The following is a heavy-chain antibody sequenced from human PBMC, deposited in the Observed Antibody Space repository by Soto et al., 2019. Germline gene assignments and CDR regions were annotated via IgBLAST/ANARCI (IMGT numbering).Heavy chain of an antibody. Sequence: GESLKISCKGSGYSFTSYWIGWVRQMPGKGLEWMGIIYPGDSDTRYSPSFQGQVTISADKSISTAYLQWSSLKASDTAMYYCAVHIQVRGYYYGMDVWGQGTTATV. V-gene: IGHV5-51*01. D-gene: IGHD1-1*01. J-gene: IGHJ6*02. CDR1: GYSFTSYW. CDR2: IYPGDSDT. CDR3: AVHIQVRGYYYGMDV.